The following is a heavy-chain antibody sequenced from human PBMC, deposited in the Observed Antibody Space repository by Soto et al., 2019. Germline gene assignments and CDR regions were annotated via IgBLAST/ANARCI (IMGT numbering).Heavy chain of an antibody. D-gene: IGHD1-26*01. CDR3: VSDLRGLLDYFDS. J-gene: IGHJ4*02. CDR1: GYPFTGYY. Sequence: GASVKVACNASGYPFTGYYIHWVRRAPGQGLEWMGWMNPDSGGTNYAQKFQGGVTMTRDTSISTAYMELSRLTSADTAVYYCVSDLRGLLDYFDSWDQGAPVSVSS. V-gene: IGHV1-2*02. CDR2: MNPDSGGT.